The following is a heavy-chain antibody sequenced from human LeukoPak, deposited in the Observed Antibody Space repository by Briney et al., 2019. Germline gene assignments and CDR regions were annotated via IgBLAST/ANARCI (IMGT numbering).Heavy chain of an antibody. D-gene: IGHD6-19*01. J-gene: IGHJ4*02. V-gene: IGHV1-24*01. CDR2: FDPEDGET. CDR1: GYTFTSYG. Sequence: ASVKVSCKASGYTFTSYGISWVRQAPGKGLEWMGGFDPEDGETIYAQKFQGRVTMTEDTSTDTAYMELSSLRSEDTAVYYCVSSGWYGGFDYWGQGTLVTVSS. CDR3: VSSGWYGGFDY.